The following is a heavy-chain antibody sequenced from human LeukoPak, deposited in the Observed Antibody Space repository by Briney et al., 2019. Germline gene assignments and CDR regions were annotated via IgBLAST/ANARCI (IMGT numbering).Heavy chain of an antibody. CDR3: AKRYSSTLYGMDV. CDR2: ISGSGGST. V-gene: IGHV3-23*01. CDR1: GFTFSSFA. Sequence: GGSLRLSCAASGFTFSSFAMSWVRRAPGKGLEWVSGISGSGGSTYYADSVKGRFTISRDNSKNTLYLQMNSLRVEDTAVYYCAKRYSSTLYGMDVWGQGTTVTVSS. D-gene: IGHD6-13*01. J-gene: IGHJ6*02.